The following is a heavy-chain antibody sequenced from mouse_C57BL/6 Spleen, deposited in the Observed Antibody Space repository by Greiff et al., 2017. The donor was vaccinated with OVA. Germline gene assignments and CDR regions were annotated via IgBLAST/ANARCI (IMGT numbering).Heavy chain of an antibody. J-gene: IGHJ2*01. CDR1: GYTFTSYW. V-gene: IGHV1-50*01. CDR2: IDPSDSYT. Sequence: QVQLQQPGAELVKPGASVKLSCKASGYTFTSYWMQWVKQRPGQGLEWIGEIDPSDSYTNYNQKFKGKATLTVDTSSSTASMQLSSLTSEDAAVYYCARYGNGGYGDWGQGTTLTVS. CDR3: ARYGNGGYGD. D-gene: IGHD2-1*01.